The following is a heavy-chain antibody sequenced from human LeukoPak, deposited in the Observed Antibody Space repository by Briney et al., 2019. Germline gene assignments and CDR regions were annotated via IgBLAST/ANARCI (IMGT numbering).Heavy chain of an antibody. Sequence: ASVKVSCKASGYTFTSYDINWVRQATGQGLEWMGWINPNSGGTNYAQKFQGRVTMTRDTSISTAYMELSRLRSDDTAVYYCARGKGGYCSSTSCYLEDYWGQGTLVTVSS. CDR2: INPNSGGT. CDR1: GYTFTSYD. D-gene: IGHD2-2*01. CDR3: ARGKGGYCSSTSCYLEDY. J-gene: IGHJ4*02. V-gene: IGHV1-2*02.